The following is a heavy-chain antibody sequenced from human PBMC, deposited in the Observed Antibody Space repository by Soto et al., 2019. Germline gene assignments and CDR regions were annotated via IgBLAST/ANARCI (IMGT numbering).Heavy chain of an antibody. D-gene: IGHD1-20*01. V-gene: IGHV3-15*07. CDR2: IKSKTDGGTT. Sequence: EVQLVESGGGLVKPGGSLSLSCAASGFTFSNAWMNWVRQAPGKGLEWVGRIKSKTDGGTTDYAAPVKGRFTISRDDSKNTLYLQMNSLKTEDTAVYYCTTGSITGTRGGRGALAYWGQGTLVTVSS. CDR3: TTGSITGTRGGRGALAY. J-gene: IGHJ4*02. CDR1: GFTFSNAW.